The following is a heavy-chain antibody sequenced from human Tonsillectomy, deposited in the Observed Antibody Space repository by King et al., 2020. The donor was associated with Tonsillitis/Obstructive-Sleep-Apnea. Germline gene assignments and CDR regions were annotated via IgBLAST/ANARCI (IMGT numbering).Heavy chain of an antibody. CDR1: GFTFSSYE. Sequence: VQLVESGGGLVQPGGSLRLSCAASGFTFSSYEMNWVRQAPGKGLEWVSYISSSGSTIYYADSVKGRFTISRDNAKNTLYLQMNSLRAEDTAVYYCATWEDYYYYGMDVWGQGTTFTVSS. CDR2: ISSSGSTI. CDR3: ATWEDYYYYGMDV. D-gene: IGHD1-26*01. J-gene: IGHJ6*02. V-gene: IGHV3-48*03.